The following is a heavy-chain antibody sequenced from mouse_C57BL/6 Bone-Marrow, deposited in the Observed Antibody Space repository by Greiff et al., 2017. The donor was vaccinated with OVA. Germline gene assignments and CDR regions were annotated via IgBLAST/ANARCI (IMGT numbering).Heavy chain of an antibody. Sequence: VQLQQSGPELVKPGASVKISCKASGYSFTDYNMNWVKQSNGKSLEWIGVINPNYGTTSYNQKFKGKATLTVDKSSSTAYLPLHSLTSEDSAVYYCARDTTVVEGRYFDVWGTGTTVTVSS. V-gene: IGHV1-39*01. CDR2: INPNYGTT. D-gene: IGHD1-1*01. J-gene: IGHJ1*03. CDR3: ARDTTVVEGRYFDV. CDR1: GYSFTDYN.